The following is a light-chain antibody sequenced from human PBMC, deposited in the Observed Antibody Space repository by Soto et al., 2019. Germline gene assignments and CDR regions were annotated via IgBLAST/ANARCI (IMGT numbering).Light chain of an antibody. J-gene: IGKJ5*01. Sequence: DIVLTQSPGTLSLSPGDRATLSCRASQSVSSSYLAWYQQKPGQAPRLLIYGASCRATGIPDRFSGSGSGTDFTLTISRLEPEDFAVYYCQQYSSSLITFGQGTRLEIK. CDR3: QQYSSSLIT. CDR2: GAS. V-gene: IGKV3-20*01. CDR1: QSVSSSY.